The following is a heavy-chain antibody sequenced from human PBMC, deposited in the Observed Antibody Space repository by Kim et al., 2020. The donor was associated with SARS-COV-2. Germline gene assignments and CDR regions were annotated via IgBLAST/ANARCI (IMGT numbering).Heavy chain of an antibody. CDR3: ARGASQNYYYYGMDV. J-gene: IGHJ6*02. Sequence: QKVQGRVTMTTDTSTSTAYMELRSLRSDDTAVYYCARGASQNYYYYGMDVWGQGTTVTVSS. V-gene: IGHV1-18*01.